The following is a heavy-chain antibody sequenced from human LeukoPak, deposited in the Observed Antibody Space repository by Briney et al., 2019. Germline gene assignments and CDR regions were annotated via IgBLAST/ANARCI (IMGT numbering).Heavy chain of an antibody. J-gene: IGHJ3*02. CDR1: GFTFSSYG. CDR3: ARERDEAFDI. CDR2: IGGSSTSI. Sequence: GRSLRLSCAASGFTFSSYGMHWVRQAPGKGLEWVSSIGGSSTSIYYADSVRGRFTISRDNAKNSLYPQMNSLRAEDTAVYFCARERDEAFDIWGQGTMVTVSS. V-gene: IGHV3-21*01.